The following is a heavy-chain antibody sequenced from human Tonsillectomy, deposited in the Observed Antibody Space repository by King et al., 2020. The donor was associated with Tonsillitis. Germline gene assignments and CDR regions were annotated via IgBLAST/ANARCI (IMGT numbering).Heavy chain of an antibody. CDR2: INHSGST. CDR3: AIGGRGYFDY. Sequence: VQLQQWGAGLLKPSETLSLTCAVYGGSFSGYYWSWIRQPPGKGLEWMGGINHSGSTKYNPSLKSRVTVSVDTSKNQFSLKLSSVTAADTAVYYWAIGGRGYFDYWGQGTLVTVSS. CDR1: GGSFSGYY. D-gene: IGHD3-16*01. J-gene: IGHJ4*02. V-gene: IGHV4-34*01.